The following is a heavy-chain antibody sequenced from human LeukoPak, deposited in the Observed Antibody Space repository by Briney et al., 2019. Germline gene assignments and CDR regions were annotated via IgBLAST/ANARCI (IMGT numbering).Heavy chain of an antibody. V-gene: IGHV3-15*01. Sequence: GGSLRLSCAASGFTFSNAWMSWVRQAPGKGLEWVGRIKSKTDGGTTDYAAPVKGRFTISRDNSKNTLYLQMNSLRAEDTAVYYCAKDEQGTHDYWGQGTLVTVSS. J-gene: IGHJ4*02. D-gene: IGHD1/OR15-1a*01. CDR2: IKSKTDGGTT. CDR1: GFTFSNAW. CDR3: AKDEQGTHDY.